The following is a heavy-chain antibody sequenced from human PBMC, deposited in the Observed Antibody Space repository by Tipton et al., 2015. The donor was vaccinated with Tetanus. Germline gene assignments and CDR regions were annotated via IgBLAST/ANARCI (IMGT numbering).Heavy chain of an antibody. D-gene: IGHD3-3*01. Sequence: TLSLTCTVSGGSISTYHWNWIRQSPGKGLEWIGYIDYFGTTKYNPSLKSRVAMPVDTSKNQLSLKLSSVTSADTAVYYCARTSGYLYSNHWGQGTLVTVSS. CDR1: GGSISTYH. V-gene: IGHV4-59*01. CDR2: IDYFGTT. CDR3: ARTSGYLYSNH. J-gene: IGHJ1*01.